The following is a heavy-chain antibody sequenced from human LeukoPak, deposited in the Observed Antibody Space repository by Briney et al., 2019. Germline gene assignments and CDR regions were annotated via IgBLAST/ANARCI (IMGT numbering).Heavy chain of an antibody. J-gene: IGHJ3*02. CDR2: IIPIFGTA. V-gene: IGHV1-69*13. D-gene: IGHD3-3*01. Sequence: GASVKVSGKASGGTFSSYAISWVRQAPGQGLEWMGGIIPIFGTANSAQKFQGRVTITADESTSTAYMELSSLRSEDTAVYYCARALTIFGVVTPYDAFDIWGQGTMVTVSS. CDR1: GGTFSSYA. CDR3: ARALTIFGVVTPYDAFDI.